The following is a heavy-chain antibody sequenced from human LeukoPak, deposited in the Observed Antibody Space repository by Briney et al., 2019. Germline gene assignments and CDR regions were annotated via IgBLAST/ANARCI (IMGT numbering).Heavy chain of an antibody. J-gene: IGHJ5*01. Sequence: SETLSLTCTVSGVSITGNDQFWSWIRQPPGKGLEWIGYIDYSGTTYYNPSLKGRVDVSRDTSKNQFSLNLNSVTAADTAFYYCGGGLGYCSSTRCPPDSWGQGTLVTVSS. CDR2: IDYSGTT. CDR1: GVSITGNDQF. D-gene: IGHD2-2*01. CDR3: GGGLGYCSSTRCPPDS. V-gene: IGHV4-30-4*01.